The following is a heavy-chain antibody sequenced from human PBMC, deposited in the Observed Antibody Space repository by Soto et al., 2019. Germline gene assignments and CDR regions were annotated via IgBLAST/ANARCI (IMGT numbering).Heavy chain of an antibody. CDR1: GNIFANDW. Sequence: GESLKISCNGSGNIFANDWIAWVRQMPGKGLEWMGILFPGDSDTSYSPSFQGQVTISADKSINTAYLLWTSLKPSDTGENHCARRAGALYCMDFWGQGALVTVSS. D-gene: IGHD1-26*01. J-gene: IGHJ4*02. V-gene: IGHV5-51*01. CDR2: LFPGDSDT. CDR3: ARRAGALYCMDF.